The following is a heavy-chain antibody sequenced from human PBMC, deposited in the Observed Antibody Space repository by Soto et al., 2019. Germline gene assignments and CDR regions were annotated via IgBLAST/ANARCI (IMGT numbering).Heavy chain of an antibody. V-gene: IGHV1-8*01. CDR1: GYTFTSYD. Sequence: ALVKVSCKASGYTFTSYDINWVRQATGQGLEWMGWMNPNSGNTGYAQKFQGRVTMTRNTSISTAYRELSSMRSENTAVYYCALRGGKGTFGRVIVRVRRSHAFDIWGQGTMVTVSS. CDR2: MNPNSGNT. D-gene: IGHD3-16*02. J-gene: IGHJ3*02. CDR3: ALRGGKGTFGRVIVRVRRSHAFDI.